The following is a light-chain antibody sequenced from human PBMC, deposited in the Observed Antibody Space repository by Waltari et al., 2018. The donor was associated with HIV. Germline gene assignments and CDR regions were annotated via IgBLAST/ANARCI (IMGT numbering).Light chain of an antibody. CDR3: ASWDDSLKGVI. CDR1: NSNIGSHP. CDR2: RTN. J-gene: IGLJ2*01. V-gene: IGLV1-44*01. Sequence: QSVLTQPPSASGTPGQRVTISCSGSNSNIGSHPVSWYQQLPETAPKLLIKRTNQRPSGLPDRFSASKSGTSASLAISGLQSDDESEYYCASWDDSLKGVIFGGWTTLTVV.